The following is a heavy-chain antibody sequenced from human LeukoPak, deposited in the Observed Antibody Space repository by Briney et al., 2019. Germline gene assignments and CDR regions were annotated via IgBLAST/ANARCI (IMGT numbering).Heavy chain of an antibody. CDR3: ARDYCSGGSCRDYYYYGMDV. Sequence: ASVKVSCKASGYTFTSYGISWVRQAPGQGLEWMGWISAYNGNTNYAQKLQGRVTMTTDTSTSTAYMELRSLRSDDTAVYYCARDYCSGGSCRDYYYYGMDVWGQGTTVTVSS. CDR2: ISAYNGNT. J-gene: IGHJ6*02. V-gene: IGHV1-18*01. CDR1: GYTFTSYG. D-gene: IGHD2-15*01.